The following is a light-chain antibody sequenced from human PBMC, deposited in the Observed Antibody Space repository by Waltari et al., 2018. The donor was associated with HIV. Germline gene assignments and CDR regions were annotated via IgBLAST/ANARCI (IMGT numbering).Light chain of an antibody. V-gene: IGLV2-23*02. CDR1: SSDAGGYNL. J-gene: IGLJ2*01. CDR3: CAYAGSTTYVI. Sequence: QSALPQPASLPGSPGQSITTPCPGTSSDAGGYNLVSCYQQHPGKAPKLMIYEVSKRPSGVSNRFSGSKSGNTASLTISGLQAEDEADYYCCAYAGSTTYVIFGGGTKLTVL. CDR2: EVS.